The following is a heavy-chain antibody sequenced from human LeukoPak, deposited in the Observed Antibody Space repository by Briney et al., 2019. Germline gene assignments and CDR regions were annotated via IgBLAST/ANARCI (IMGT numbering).Heavy chain of an antibody. CDR1: GYSFTSYS. CDR2: ISAYNGNT. CDR3: ARVGAYCTSTSCLDY. D-gene: IGHD2-2*01. V-gene: IGHV1-18*01. J-gene: IGHJ4*02. Sequence: ASVKVSCKASGYSFTSYSISWVRQAPGQGLEWMGWISAYNGNTNYAQRVQGRVTMTTDTSTSAAYMELRSLRSDDTAVYYCARVGAYCTSTSCLDYWGQGTLVTVSS.